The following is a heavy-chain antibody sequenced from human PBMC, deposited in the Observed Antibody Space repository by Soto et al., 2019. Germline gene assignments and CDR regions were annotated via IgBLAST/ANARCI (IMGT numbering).Heavy chain of an antibody. D-gene: IGHD6-13*01. V-gene: IGHV1-46*01. CDR3: ARNREQLVRETFFDY. J-gene: IGHJ4*02. Sequence: ASVKVSWKASGYTFTSYYMHWVRQAPGQGLEWMGIINPSGGSTSYAQKFQGRVTMTRDTSTSTVYMELSSLRSEDTAVYYCARNREQLVRETFFDYWGQGTLVTVSS. CDR2: INPSGGST. CDR1: GYTFTSYY.